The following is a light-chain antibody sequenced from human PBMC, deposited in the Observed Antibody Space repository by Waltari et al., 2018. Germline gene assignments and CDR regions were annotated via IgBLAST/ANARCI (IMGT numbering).Light chain of an antibody. CDR2: ENI. Sequence: QSVLTQPPSVSGAPGQRVTISCTGSSSTFGAGYDVHWYQQLPGTAPKALIYENINRPSGVPDRFSGSKSGTSASLAITGRQAEDEADYYCQSYDTGLKGYVFGTGTKVTVL. CDR1: SSTFGAGYD. CDR3: QSYDTGLKGYV. J-gene: IGLJ1*01. V-gene: IGLV1-40*01.